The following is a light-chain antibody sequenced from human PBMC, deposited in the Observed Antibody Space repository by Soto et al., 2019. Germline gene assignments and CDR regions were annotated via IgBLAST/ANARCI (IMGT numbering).Light chain of an antibody. Sequence: EIVLTQSPGTLSLYPGERATLSCRASQSVSSNYLAWYQQKPGQAPRLLIYASSSRATGIPDRFSGSGSGTDFTLTISRLEPEDFAVYYCHQYGSSPWTFGQGTRVEIK. J-gene: IGKJ1*01. CDR3: HQYGSSPWT. CDR1: QSVSSNY. V-gene: IGKV3-20*01. CDR2: ASS.